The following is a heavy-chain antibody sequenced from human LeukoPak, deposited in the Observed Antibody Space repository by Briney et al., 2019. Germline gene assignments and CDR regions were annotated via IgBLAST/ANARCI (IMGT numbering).Heavy chain of an antibody. CDR2: ISAHNGYT. Sequence: ASVKVSCKASGYTFTSYGIDRVRQAPGQGLEWLGWISAHNGYTSDAQKFQGRVTMTTDTSTSTAYMELRSLRSDDTAVYYCARDRPWLDYWGQGTLVTVSS. CDR1: GYTFTSYG. J-gene: IGHJ4*02. D-gene: IGHD5-18*01. CDR3: ARDRPWLDY. V-gene: IGHV1-18*01.